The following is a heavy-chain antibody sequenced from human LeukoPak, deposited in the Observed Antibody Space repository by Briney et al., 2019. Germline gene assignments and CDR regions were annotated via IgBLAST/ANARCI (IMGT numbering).Heavy chain of an antibody. CDR1: GGSISTHDNY. CDR3: ASLFFVFGRGYPDY. D-gene: IGHD3-3*01. Sequence: SETLSLTCTVSGGSISTHDNYWGWIRQPPGKGLEWIGSISYSGNTHYSPSFQSRVTMSVDTSRNNFSLKLSSVTVADTAVHYWASLFFVFGRGYPDYWARETLVTVPP. V-gene: IGHV4-39*02. CDR2: ISYSGNT. J-gene: IGHJ4*02.